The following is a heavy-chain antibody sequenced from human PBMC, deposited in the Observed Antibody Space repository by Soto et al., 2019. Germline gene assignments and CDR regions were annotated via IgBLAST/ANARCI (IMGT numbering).Heavy chain of an antibody. J-gene: IGHJ6*03. CDR3: ARGFGNIVVVPAAMVSYYYYMDV. CDR2: IYYSGST. V-gene: IGHV4-59*01. D-gene: IGHD2-2*01. CDR1: GGSISSYY. Sequence: PSETLSLTCTVSGGSISSYYWSWIRQPPGKGLEWIGYIYYSGSTNYNPSLKSRVTISVDTPKNQFSLKLSSVTAADTAVYYCARGFGNIVVVPAAMVSYYYYMDVWGKGTTVTVSS.